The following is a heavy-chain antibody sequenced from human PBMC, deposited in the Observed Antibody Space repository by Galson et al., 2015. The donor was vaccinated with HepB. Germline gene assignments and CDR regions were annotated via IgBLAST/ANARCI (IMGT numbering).Heavy chain of an antibody. CDR1: GFTFSSYA. CDR2: ISGSGGST. V-gene: IGHV3-23*01. J-gene: IGHJ4*02. Sequence: SLRLSCAASGFTFSSYAMSWVRQAPGKGLEWVSAISGSGGSTYYADSVKGRFTISRDNSKNTLYLQMNSLRAEDTAVYYCAKDHWWDSGYDYFDYWGQGTLVTGSS. D-gene: IGHD5-12*01. CDR3: AKDHWWDSGYDYFDY.